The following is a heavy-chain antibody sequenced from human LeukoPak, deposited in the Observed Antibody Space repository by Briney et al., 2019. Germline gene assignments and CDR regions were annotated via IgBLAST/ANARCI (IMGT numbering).Heavy chain of an antibody. D-gene: IGHD1/OR15-1a*01. CDR1: GFSVSSNF. Sequence: PGGSLRLSCAASGFSVSSNFMSRVRQAPGKGLEWVSVIYSGGTTYYADSVKGRFTISRDNSKNTLSLQMNSLRAEDTAVYYCARDGYGNNYMDVWGKGTTVTVSS. V-gene: IGHV3-53*01. CDR2: IYSGGTT. J-gene: IGHJ6*03. CDR3: ARDGYGNNYMDV.